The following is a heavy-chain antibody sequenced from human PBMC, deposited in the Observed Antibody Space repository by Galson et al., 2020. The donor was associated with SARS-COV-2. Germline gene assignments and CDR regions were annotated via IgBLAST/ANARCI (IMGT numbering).Heavy chain of an antibody. V-gene: IGHV1-69*02. Sequence: SVKVSCKASGGTFSSYTISWVRQAPGQGLEWMGRIIPILGIANYAQKFQGRVTITADKSTSTAYMELSSLRSEDTAVYYCASIFGVVSQGLSADVWGQGTTVTVSS. J-gene: IGHJ6*02. CDR3: ASIFGVVSQGLSADV. D-gene: IGHD3-3*01. CDR2: IIPILGIA. CDR1: GGTFSSYT.